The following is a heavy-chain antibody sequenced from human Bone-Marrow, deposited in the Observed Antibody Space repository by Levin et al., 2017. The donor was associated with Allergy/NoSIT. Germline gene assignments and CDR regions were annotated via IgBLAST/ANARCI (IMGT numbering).Heavy chain of an antibody. CDR2: ISGSRTAT. J-gene: IGHJ2*01. CDR1: GLTFRDYS. CDR3: ARVLGLTKGWLLLSSWYFDL. V-gene: IGHV3-23*01. Sequence: GGSLRLSCVVSGLTFRDYSMTWVRQAPGKGLEWVSTISGSRTATYYAGSVKGRFTISRDNSKNTLFLQMKSLRAEDTAIYYCARVLGLTKGWLLLSSWYFDLWGRGTLVTVSS. D-gene: IGHD5-24*01.